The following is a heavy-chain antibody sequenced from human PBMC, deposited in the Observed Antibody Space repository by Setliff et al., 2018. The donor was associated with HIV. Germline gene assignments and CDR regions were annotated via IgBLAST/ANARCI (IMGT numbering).Heavy chain of an antibody. D-gene: IGHD2-15*01. CDR1: GGTFNNYA. CDR3: ARDSLPPPQEYCEYWSALDY. V-gene: IGHV1-69*06. J-gene: IGHJ4*02. CDR2: IIPMFGTA. Sequence: SVKVSCKASGGTFNNYAISWVRQAPGQGLEWMGRIIPMFGTANHAQKFQGRVTITADKSTSTAYMELRSLRSEDTAVYYCARDSLPPPQEYCEYWSALDYWGQGTLVTVSS.